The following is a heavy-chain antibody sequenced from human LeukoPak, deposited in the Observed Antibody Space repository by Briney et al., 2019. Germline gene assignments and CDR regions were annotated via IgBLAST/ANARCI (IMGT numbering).Heavy chain of an antibody. V-gene: IGHV3-21*01. Sequence: PGGSLRLSCAASGFTFSSYSMNWVRQAPGKGLEWVSSISSSSSYIYYADSVKGRFTISRDNAKNSLYLQMNSLRAEDTAVYYCARGGDSSGWTIDYWGQGTLVTASS. J-gene: IGHJ4*02. CDR3: ARGGDSSGWTIDY. D-gene: IGHD6-19*01. CDR2: ISSSSSYI. CDR1: GFTFSSYS.